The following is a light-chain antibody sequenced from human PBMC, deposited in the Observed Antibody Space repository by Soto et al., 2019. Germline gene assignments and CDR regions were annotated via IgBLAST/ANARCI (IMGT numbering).Light chain of an antibody. V-gene: IGKV1-33*01. CDR1: QDISNY. CDR2: DAS. Sequence: DIQMTQSPSSLSASVGDRVTITCQASQDISNYLNWYQQKTGKAPKLLIYDASNFETGVPSRFSGSGSWTDFTFPISSLQPADIAAYYCLQHDNLPRLTFGGGTKVEIK. CDR3: LQHDNLPRLT. J-gene: IGKJ4*01.